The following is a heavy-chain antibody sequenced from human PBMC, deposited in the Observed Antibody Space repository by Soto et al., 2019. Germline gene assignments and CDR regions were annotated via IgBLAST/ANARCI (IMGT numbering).Heavy chain of an antibody. CDR1: GFNFSIST. J-gene: IGHJ4*02. D-gene: IGHD7-27*01. V-gene: IGHV3-21*01. CDR3: AKDGGWGCFDY. Sequence: GGSLSLSCGASGFNFSISTMNWVRQAPGKGLEWVSSIDSRSSIGYTYYADSLKGRFTVSRDNAKNSLYLQMNSLRVEDTAVYYCAKDGGWGCFDYWGQGTLVTVSS. CDR2: IDSRSSIGYT.